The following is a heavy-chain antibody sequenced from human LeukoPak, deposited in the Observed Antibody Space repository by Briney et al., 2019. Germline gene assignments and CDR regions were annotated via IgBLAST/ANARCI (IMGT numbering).Heavy chain of an antibody. CDR1: GGSFSGYY. J-gene: IGHJ4*02. CDR3: ARHRGSGHYFGY. V-gene: IGHV4-34*01. D-gene: IGHD6-19*01. CDR2: INHSGST. Sequence: SETLSLTCAVYGGSFSGYYWSWIRQPPGKGLEWIGEINHSGSTNYNPSLKSRVTISVDTSKNQFSLKLSSVTAADTAVYYCARHRGSGHYFGYWGQGTLVTVSS.